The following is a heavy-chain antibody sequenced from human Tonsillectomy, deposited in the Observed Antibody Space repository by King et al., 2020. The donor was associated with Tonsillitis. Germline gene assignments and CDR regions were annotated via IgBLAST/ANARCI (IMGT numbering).Heavy chain of an antibody. CDR2: INSDGSST. D-gene: IGHD3-3*01. J-gene: IGHJ6*03. V-gene: IGHV3-74*01. CDR1: GFTFSSYC. Sequence: VQLVESGGGLVQPGGSLRLSCAASGFTFSSYCMHWVRQAPGKGLVWVSRINSDGSSTSYADSGKGRFTISGDNPKNTLYLQMNSLRAEDTAVYFCARGDEYDFWSGYIGGYYYYYMDVWGKGTTVTVSS. CDR3: ARGDEYDFWSGYIGGYYYYYMDV.